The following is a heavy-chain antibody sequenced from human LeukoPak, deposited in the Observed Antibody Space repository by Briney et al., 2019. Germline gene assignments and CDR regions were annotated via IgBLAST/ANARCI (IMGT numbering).Heavy chain of an antibody. CDR3: ARFSIIGDSITMVRAFDY. D-gene: IGHD3-10*01. CDR2: IYTGGIT. J-gene: IGHJ4*02. CDR1: GFTVSSNY. V-gene: IGHV3-53*05. Sequence: GGSLRLSCAASGFTVSSNYMSWVRQAPGKGLEWVSVIYTGGITYYADSVKGRFTISRDNSKNTLYLQMNSLRAEDTAVYYCARFSIIGDSITMVRAFDYWGQGTLVTVSS.